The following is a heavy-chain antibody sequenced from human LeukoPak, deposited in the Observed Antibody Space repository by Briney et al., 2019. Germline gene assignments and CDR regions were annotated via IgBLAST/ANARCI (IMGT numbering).Heavy chain of an antibody. D-gene: IGHD1-26*01. CDR1: GFTFNNYG. CDR2: IRYNGNNQ. Sequence: PGGSLRLSCAASGFTFNNYGMHWVRQAPDKGLEWVAFIRYNGNNQYYADSVKGRFTISRDNSKNTLYLQMNSLRAEDTAVYYCARVKGATPGTFDYWGQGTLVTVSS. J-gene: IGHJ4*02. CDR3: ARVKGATPGTFDY. V-gene: IGHV3-30*02.